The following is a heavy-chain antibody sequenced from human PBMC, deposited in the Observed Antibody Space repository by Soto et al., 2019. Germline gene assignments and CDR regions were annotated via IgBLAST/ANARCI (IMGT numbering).Heavy chain of an antibody. V-gene: IGHV3-23*01. CDR1: GFTFSSYA. J-gene: IGHJ6*02. CDR3: AKDLNGDYVRFEHYGMDV. D-gene: IGHD4-17*01. Sequence: QPGGSLRLSCAASGFTFSSYAMSWVRQAPGKGLEWVSAISGSGGSTYYADSVKGRFTISRDNSKNTLYLQMNSLRAEDTAVYYCAKDLNGDYVRFEHYGMDVWGQGTTVTVSS. CDR2: ISGSGGST.